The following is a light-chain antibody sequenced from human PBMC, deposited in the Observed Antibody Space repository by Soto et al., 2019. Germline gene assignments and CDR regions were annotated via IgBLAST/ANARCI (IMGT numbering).Light chain of an antibody. Sequence: IVLTQSPGTLSLSPGEGATLSCRASQSVISDYIAWYHQKPGQAPSLLIYGVSTRATGVPDRFSGSGSGTDFNLTISRLEPEDFAVYYCQRYGTSLTWKFGKGTKVDI. J-gene: IGKJ1*01. CDR2: GVS. CDR3: QRYGTSLTWK. V-gene: IGKV3-20*01. CDR1: QSVISDY.